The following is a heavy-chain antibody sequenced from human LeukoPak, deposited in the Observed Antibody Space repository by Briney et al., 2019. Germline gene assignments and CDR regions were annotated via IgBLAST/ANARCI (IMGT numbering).Heavy chain of an antibody. CDR2: ISSSSSYI. J-gene: IGHJ3*02. CDR1: GFTFSSYT. CDR3: ARADSSDAFDI. D-gene: IGHD3-22*01. V-gene: IGHV3-21*04. Sequence: GGSLRLSCAASGFTFSSYTMNWVRQAPGKGLEWVSSISSSSSYIYFADSVKGRFTISRDNAKNSLYLQMNSLRAEDTAVYYCARADSSDAFDIWGQGTMVTVSS.